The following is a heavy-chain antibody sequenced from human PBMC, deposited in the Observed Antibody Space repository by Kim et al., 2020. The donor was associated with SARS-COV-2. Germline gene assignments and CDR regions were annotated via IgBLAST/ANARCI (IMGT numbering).Heavy chain of an antibody. Sequence: SETLSLTCTVSGGSVSSYYWSWIRQPPGKGLEWIGYMYYTGSTNYNPSLKSRVTISIDTSKNQFSLKLNSVTAADTAVYYCASMYLDYSSGWYAGMDVWGQGTTVTVSS. V-gene: IGHV4-59*08. CDR2: MYYTGST. CDR3: ASMYLDYSSGWYAGMDV. D-gene: IGHD6-19*01. J-gene: IGHJ6*02. CDR1: GGSVSSYY.